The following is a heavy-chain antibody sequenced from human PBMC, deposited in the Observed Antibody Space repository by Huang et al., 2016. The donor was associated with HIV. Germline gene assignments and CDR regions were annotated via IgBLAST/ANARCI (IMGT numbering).Heavy chain of an antibody. Sequence: QLLLQESGPGLVKPSEALALTCAVSGGSIRSSDYHWGWIRQPPGKGLEWVGRMYYERGTHSSPSLNSRVTMAVYTSKNLLFLTLTSMTAADTAVYYCARHREGPVAYYSGWGSHLNYMDVWGRGRTVVVSS. D-gene: IGHD3-10*01. J-gene: IGHJ6*03. CDR3: ARHREGPVAYYSGWGSHLNYMDV. CDR1: GGSIRSSDYH. V-gene: IGHV4-39*01. CDR2: MYYERGT.